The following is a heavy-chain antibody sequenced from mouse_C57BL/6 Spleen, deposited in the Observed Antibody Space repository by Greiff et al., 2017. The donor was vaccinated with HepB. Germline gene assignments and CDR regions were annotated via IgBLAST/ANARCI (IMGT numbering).Heavy chain of an antibody. J-gene: IGHJ4*01. D-gene: IGHD2-5*01. CDR2: IDPENGDT. Sequence: VQLQQSGAELVRPGASVKLSCTASGFNIKDDYMHWVKLRPEQGLEWIGWIDPENGDTEYASKFQGKATITADTSSNTAYLQLSSLTSEDTAVYYCTTGYSKGAMDYWGQGTSVTVSS. V-gene: IGHV14-4*01. CDR3: TTGYSKGAMDY. CDR1: GFNIKDDY.